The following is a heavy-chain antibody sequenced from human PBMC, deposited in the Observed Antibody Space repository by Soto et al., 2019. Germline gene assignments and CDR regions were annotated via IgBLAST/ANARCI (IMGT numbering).Heavy chain of an antibody. Sequence: QVQLLQSGAEVKKPGASVRVSCKTSGYTFTRYGVSWVRQAPGQGLEWMGWISGDNGNTKEAHKFEGRVILTTDTAANTAHMDLRSLTSNDTAVYYCARGSAYSTPWSFDSWGPGTLVTVSS. J-gene: IGHJ4*02. D-gene: IGHD2-8*01. CDR2: ISGDNGNT. CDR3: ARGSAYSTPWSFDS. CDR1: GYTFTRYG. V-gene: IGHV1-18*01.